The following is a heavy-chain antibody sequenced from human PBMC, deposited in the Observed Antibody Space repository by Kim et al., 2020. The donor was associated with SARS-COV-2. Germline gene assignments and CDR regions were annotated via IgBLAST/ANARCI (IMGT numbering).Heavy chain of an antibody. J-gene: IGHJ6*02. CDR1: GGTFSSYA. CDR2: IIPIFGTA. V-gene: IGHV1-69*13. D-gene: IGHD2-2*01. CDR3: ARDPVAECSSTSCYAFPDGMDG. Sequence: SVKVSCKASGGTFSSYAISWVRQAPGQGLEWMGGIIPIFGTANYAQKFQGRVTITADESTSTAYMELSSLRSEDTAVYYCARDPVAECSSTSCYAFPDGMDGWGQGTTVTVSS.